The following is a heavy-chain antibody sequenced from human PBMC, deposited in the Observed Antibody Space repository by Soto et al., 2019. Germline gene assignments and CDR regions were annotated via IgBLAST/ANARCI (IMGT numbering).Heavy chain of an antibody. CDR2: IKSKADRGTT. J-gene: IGHJ4*02. V-gene: IGHV3-15*01. CDR1: GFIFSNAL. Sequence: EVQLVESGGGLVKPGGSLRLSCTVSGFIFSNALMSWVRQAPGKGLEWVGRIKSKADRGTTDYAAPVKGRFIISRNDSKVTLYLQMNGLKTEDTAVYYCTRDYDFDSWGQGTLVTVSS. CDR3: TRDYDFDS. D-gene: IGHD3-16*01.